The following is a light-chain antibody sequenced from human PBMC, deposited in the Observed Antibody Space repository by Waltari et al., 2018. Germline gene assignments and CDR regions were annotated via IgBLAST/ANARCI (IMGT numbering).Light chain of an antibody. J-gene: IGLJ3*02. CDR2: GNS. CDR3: QSYDSSLSGSE. CDR1: RSNIGAGYD. V-gene: IGLV1-40*01. Sequence: QSVLTPPPSVSGAPGQRVTISCTGSRSNIGAGYDVHWYQQLPGTAPKLLIYGNSNRPSGVPDRFSGSKSGTSASLAITGLQAEDEADYYCQSYDSSLSGSEFGGGTKLTVL.